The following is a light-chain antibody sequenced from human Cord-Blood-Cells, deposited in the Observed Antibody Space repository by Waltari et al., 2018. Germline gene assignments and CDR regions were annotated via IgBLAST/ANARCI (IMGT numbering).Light chain of an antibody. Sequence: QSALTQLPSASGSPGQSVTIPCPRTSSDVGGYNYVSWYQQHPGKAPKLMIDEVSKRPSGVPDRFSGSKSGNTASLTVSGLQAEDEADYYCSSYAGSNNLVFGGGTKLTVL. CDR2: EVS. J-gene: IGLJ2*01. V-gene: IGLV2-8*01. CDR3: SSYAGSNNLV. CDR1: SSDVGGYNY.